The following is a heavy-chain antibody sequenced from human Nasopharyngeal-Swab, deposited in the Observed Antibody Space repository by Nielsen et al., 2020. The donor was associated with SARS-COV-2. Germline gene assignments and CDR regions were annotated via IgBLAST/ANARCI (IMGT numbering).Heavy chain of an antibody. V-gene: IGHV3-48*03. CDR3: ARKPPGVVSFDY. J-gene: IGHJ4*02. CDR2: ISSSGSTI. D-gene: IGHD5/OR15-5a*01. CDR1: GFTFSSYE. Sequence: SLKISCAASGFTFSSYELNWVRQAPGKGLEWVSYISSSGSTIYYADSVKGRFTISRDNAKNSLYLQMNSLRAEDTAVYYCARKPPGVVSFDYWGQGTLVTVSS.